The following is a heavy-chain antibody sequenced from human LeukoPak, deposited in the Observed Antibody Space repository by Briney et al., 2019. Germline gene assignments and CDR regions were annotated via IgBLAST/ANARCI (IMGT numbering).Heavy chain of an antibody. CDR1: GFTVSSNY. D-gene: IGHD3-22*01. Sequence: GGSLRLSCAASGFTVSSNYMSWVRQAPGKGLEWVSVIYSGGSTYYADSVKGRSTISRDNSKNTLYLQMNSLRAEDTAVYYCARDYYHSSGYYLFDYWGQGTLVTVSS. J-gene: IGHJ4*02. CDR2: IYSGGST. V-gene: IGHV3-66*01. CDR3: ARDYYHSSGYYLFDY.